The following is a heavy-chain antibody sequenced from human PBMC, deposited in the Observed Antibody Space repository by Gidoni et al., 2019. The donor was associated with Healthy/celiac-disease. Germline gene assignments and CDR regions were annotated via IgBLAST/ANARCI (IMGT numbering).Heavy chain of an antibody. D-gene: IGHD4-17*01. CDR1: GFTFTISA. J-gene: IGHJ4*02. V-gene: IGHV1-58*02. Sequence: QRKLVQTGPEVKKHGTSVKVSCKASGFTFTISAMQWVRQARGQRLEWIGWIVGGSGNTNYAQKFQERVTITRDMSTSTAYMELSSLRSEDTAVYYCAADSPDYCAYVLPFDYWGQGTLVTVSS. CDR2: IVGGSGNT. CDR3: AADSPDYCAYVLPFDY.